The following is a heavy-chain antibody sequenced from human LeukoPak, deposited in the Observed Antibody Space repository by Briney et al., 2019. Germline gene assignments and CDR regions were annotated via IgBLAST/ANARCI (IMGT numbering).Heavy chain of an antibody. J-gene: IGHJ4*02. CDR2: ISGSGGST. D-gene: IGHD5-18*01. CDR1: GFTFSSYA. V-gene: IGHV3-23*01. CDR3: GKGHGYSYGTYYFDY. Sequence: GGSLRLSCAASGFTFSSYAMSWVRQAPGKGLEWVSAISGSGGSTYYADSVKGRFTISRDNSKNTLYLQMNSLRAEDTAVYYCGKGHGYSYGTYYFDYWGQGTLVTVSS.